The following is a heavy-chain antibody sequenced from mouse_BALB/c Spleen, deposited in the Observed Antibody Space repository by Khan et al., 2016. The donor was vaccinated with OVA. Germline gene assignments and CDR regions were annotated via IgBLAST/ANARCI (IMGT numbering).Heavy chain of an antibody. CDR3: ARRSV. CDR1: GYSITSDYA. CDR2: IHHSGST. Sequence: EVQLQESGPGLVKPSQSLTLTCTVTGYSITSDYARNWIRQFPGSKLEWMGYIHHSGSTSYNPSLKSRISITRDTSKNQFFLQLNSVTTEDTATYYCARRSVWGAGTTVTVSS. V-gene: IGHV3-2*02. J-gene: IGHJ1*01.